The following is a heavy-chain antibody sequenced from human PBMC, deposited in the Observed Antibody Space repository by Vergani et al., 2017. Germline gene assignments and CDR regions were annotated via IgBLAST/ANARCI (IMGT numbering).Heavy chain of an antibody. V-gene: IGHV4-31*03. CDR2: AYYSGST. J-gene: IGHJ3*02. CDR3: ARDSPMSGGSVDAFDI. D-gene: IGHD2-15*01. CDR1: GGSLSSGGYY. Sequence: QVQLQESGPGLVKPSQTLSLTCTVSGGSLSSGGYYWSWIRQHPGKGLEWIGYAYYSGSTYYNPSHRSRVTIAVATSKNQFSLKLSSVTAADTAVYYCARDSPMSGGSVDAFDIWGQGTMVTVSS.